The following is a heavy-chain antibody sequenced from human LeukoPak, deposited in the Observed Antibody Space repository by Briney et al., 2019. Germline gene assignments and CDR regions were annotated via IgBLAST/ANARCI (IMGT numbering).Heavy chain of an antibody. CDR2: IIPIFGTA. CDR1: GGTFSSYA. V-gene: IGHV1-69*13. D-gene: IGHD3-22*01. J-gene: IGHJ6*02. CDR3: ARSSFPYYYDSSGYYPYGMDV. Sequence: SVKVSCKASGGTFSSYAISWVRQAPGQGLEWMGGIIPIFGTANYAQKFQGRVTITADESTSTAYMELSSLRSEDTAVYYCARSSFPYYYDSSGYYPYGMDVWGQGTAVTVSS.